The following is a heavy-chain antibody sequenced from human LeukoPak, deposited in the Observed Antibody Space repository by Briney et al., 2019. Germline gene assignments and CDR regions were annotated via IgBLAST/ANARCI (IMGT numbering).Heavy chain of an antibody. J-gene: IGHJ4*02. CDR2: ISAYNGNT. D-gene: IGHD3-10*01. CDR3: ARYYYGSGSQYFDY. V-gene: IGHV1-18*01. Sequence: GASVKVSCKASGYTFTSYGISWVRQAPGQGLEWMGWISAYNGNTNYAQKLQGRVTMTTDTSTSTAYMELRSLRSDDTAVYYCARYYYGSGSQYFDYWGQGTLVTVSS. CDR1: GYTFTSYG.